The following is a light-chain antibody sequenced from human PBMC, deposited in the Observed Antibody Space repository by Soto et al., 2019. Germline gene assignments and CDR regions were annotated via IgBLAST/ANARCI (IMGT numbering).Light chain of an antibody. Sequence: EIVLTQSPGTLSLSPGQRATLSCSASQSVPSRYLAWYHQKPGQAPRLLIYGAYNRATGIPDRFSGSGSGTDFTLTSSRLEPEDLAVYYCQQSRSAITFGQGTRLDIK. J-gene: IGKJ5*01. CDR2: GAY. CDR3: QQSRSAIT. CDR1: QSVPSRY. V-gene: IGKV3-20*01.